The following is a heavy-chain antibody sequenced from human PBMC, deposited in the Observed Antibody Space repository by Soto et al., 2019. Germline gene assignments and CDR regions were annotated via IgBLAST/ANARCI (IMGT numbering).Heavy chain of an antibody. CDR1: GGSISSGGYS. CDR2: IYHSGNT. Sequence: PSETLSLTCAVSGGSISSGGYSWSWIRQPPGKGLEWIGYIYHSGNTYYNPSLKSRVTISVDTSKNQFSLKPSSVTAADTAVYYCARLVDYYDSSGELDPWGQGTLVTVSS. V-gene: IGHV4-30-2*01. D-gene: IGHD3-22*01. J-gene: IGHJ5*02. CDR3: ARLVDYYDSSGELDP.